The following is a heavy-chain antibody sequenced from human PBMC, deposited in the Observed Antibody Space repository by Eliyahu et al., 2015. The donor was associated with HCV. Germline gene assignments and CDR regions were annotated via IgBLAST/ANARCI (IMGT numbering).Heavy chain of an antibody. CDR3: ARRYCSSTSCSGGYYFYYMDV. Sequence: QVQLVQSGAEVKKPGASVKVSCKASGYTFTTYAMHWVRQAPGQRLEWMGWINAGNGNTKYSQKFQGRVTITRDTSASTAYMELSSLKSEDTAVYYCARRYCSSTSCSGGYYFYYMDVWGKGTTVTVSS. CDR2: INAGNGNT. D-gene: IGHD2-2*01. CDR1: GYTFTTYA. J-gene: IGHJ6*03. V-gene: IGHV1-3*01.